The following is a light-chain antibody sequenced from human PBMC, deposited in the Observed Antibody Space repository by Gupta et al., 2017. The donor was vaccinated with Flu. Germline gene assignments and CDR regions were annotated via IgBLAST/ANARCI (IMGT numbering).Light chain of an antibody. V-gene: IGKV3-15*01. J-gene: IGKJ2*01. CDR2: GTS. CDR3: QLYNDWPPYP. CDR1: QSVRSN. Sequence: EIVMTQSPATLSVSPGERATLSCRASQSVRSNLAWFQQKPGQAPRLLIYGTSTRVTGVPARFIGSGSGTEFTPTISSLQSEDSAVYFCQLYNDWPPYPFGQGTKLEIK.